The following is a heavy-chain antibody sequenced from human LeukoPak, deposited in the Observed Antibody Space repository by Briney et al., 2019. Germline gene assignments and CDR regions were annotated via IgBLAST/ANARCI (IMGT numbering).Heavy chain of an antibody. D-gene: IGHD1-26*01. CDR1: GGSISSGGYY. Sequence: SETLSLTCTVSGGSISSGGYYWSWIRQHPGKGLEWIGYIYYSGSTYYNPSLRSRVTISVDTSKNQFSLKLSSVTAADTAVYYCARASYRATRILDYWGQGTLVTVSS. V-gene: IGHV4-31*03. J-gene: IGHJ4*02. CDR3: ARASYRATRILDY. CDR2: IYYSGST.